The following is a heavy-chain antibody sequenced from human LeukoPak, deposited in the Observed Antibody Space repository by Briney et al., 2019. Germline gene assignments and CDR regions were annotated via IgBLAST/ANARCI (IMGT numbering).Heavy chain of an antibody. CDR2: ISYDGSNK. CDR1: GFTFSSYA. Sequence: GGSLRLSCAASGFTFSSYAMHWVRQAPGKGLEWVAVISYDGSNKYYADSVKGRFTISRDNSKNTLYLQMNSLRAEDTAVYYRAKDVRSSGSYYTDYWGQGTLVTVSS. V-gene: IGHV3-30*04. CDR3: AKDVRSSGSYYTDY. J-gene: IGHJ4*02. D-gene: IGHD3-10*01.